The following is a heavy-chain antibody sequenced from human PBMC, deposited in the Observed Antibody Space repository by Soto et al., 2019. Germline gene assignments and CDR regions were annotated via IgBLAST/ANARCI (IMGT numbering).Heavy chain of an antibody. CDR2: IRSKTNSYAT. D-gene: IGHD3-9*01. Sequence: GRSLRLSCAASGFTFSGSAMHWVRQASGKGLEWVGRIRSKTNSYATTYAASVKGRFIIFRDDSRNTAYLQMNSLKTEDTAVYYCTTPSINYDILTDYFNYWGQGSLVTVS. J-gene: IGHJ4*02. V-gene: IGHV3-73*01. CDR3: TTPSINYDILTDYFNY. CDR1: GFTFSGSA.